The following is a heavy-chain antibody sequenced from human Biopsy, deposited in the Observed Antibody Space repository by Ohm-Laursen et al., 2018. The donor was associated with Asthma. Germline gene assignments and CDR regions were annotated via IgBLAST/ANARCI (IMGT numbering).Heavy chain of an antibody. CDR2: ISVYNGNT. Sequence: SVKVSCKASGYTFNSAGITWVRQAPGQGLEWMGWISVYNGNTKVAQKLQDRVTMITDTSTSTAYMELRSLKSDDTAVYFCARAVDYSHYYGIDVWGQGTTVTVS. CDR3: ARAVDYSHYYGIDV. D-gene: IGHD3-10*01. V-gene: IGHV1-18*01. J-gene: IGHJ6*02. CDR1: GYTFNSAG.